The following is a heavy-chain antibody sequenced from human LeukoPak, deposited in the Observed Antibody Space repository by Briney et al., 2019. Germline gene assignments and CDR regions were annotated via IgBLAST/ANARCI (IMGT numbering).Heavy chain of an antibody. Sequence: SETLSLTCTVSGGSIGSYYWSWIRRPAGKGLEWIGRIYISGSTNYNPSLKSGVTMSVDTSKNQFSLKLSSVTAADTAVYYCARDRGTWNDDGFDYWGQGTLVTVSS. J-gene: IGHJ4*02. CDR3: ARDRGTWNDDGFDY. CDR2: IYISGST. D-gene: IGHD1-1*01. V-gene: IGHV4-4*07. CDR1: GGSIGSYY.